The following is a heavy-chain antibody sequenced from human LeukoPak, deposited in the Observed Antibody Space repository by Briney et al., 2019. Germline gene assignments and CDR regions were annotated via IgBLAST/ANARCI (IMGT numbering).Heavy chain of an antibody. CDR2: ISDSGDST. Sequence: GGSLRLSCAASGFTFSNYAMSWVRQAPGKGLEWVSAISDSGDSTYHADSVKGRFTISRDNSKNKLYLQMSSLRAEDTAVYYCAKDRGGGFDYWGQGTLVTVSS. CDR1: GFTFSNYA. V-gene: IGHV3-23*01. J-gene: IGHJ4*02. D-gene: IGHD3-10*01. CDR3: AKDRGGGFDY.